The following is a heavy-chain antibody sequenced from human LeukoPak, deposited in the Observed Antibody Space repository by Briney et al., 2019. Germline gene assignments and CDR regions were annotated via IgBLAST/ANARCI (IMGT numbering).Heavy chain of an antibody. Sequence: ASVKVSCKASGYTFTSYDINWVRQATGQGLEWMGWMNPNSGNTGYAQKFQGRVTITRNTSISTAYMELSSLRSEDTAVYYCARGVLRFLEWPPGASYYMDVWGKGTTVTVSS. D-gene: IGHD3-3*01. V-gene: IGHV1-8*03. J-gene: IGHJ6*03. CDR1: GYTFTSYD. CDR3: ARGVLRFLEWPPGASYYMDV. CDR2: MNPNSGNT.